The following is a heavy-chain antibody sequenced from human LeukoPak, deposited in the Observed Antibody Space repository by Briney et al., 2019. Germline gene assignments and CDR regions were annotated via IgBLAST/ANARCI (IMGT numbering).Heavy chain of an antibody. J-gene: IGHJ3*02. D-gene: IGHD3-22*01. V-gene: IGHV3-30*02. Sequence: GGSLRLSCAASGFTFSSYGMHWVRQAPGKGLEWVAFIRYDGSNKYYADSVKGRLTISRDNSKNTLYLQMNSLRAEDTAVYYCAKDRGGYYDSSGYHRNDAFDIWGQGTMVTVSS. CDR1: GFTFSSYG. CDR3: AKDRGGYYDSSGYHRNDAFDI. CDR2: IRYDGSNK.